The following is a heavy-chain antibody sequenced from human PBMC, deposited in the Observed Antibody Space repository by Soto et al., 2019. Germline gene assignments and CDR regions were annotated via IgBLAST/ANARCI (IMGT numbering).Heavy chain of an antibody. Sequence: GGSLRLSYAASGLTISNAWMNWVRQAPGKWLEWVGRIKTNTEGGTTDYAAAVKGRFTVSRDDSKNTLYLQMNSLKTEDTAVYYCTTGSVEGVWGQGTTVTVSS. J-gene: IGHJ6*02. D-gene: IGHD2-15*01. CDR3: TTGSVEGV. CDR2: IKTNTEGGTT. CDR1: GLTISNAW. V-gene: IGHV3-15*07.